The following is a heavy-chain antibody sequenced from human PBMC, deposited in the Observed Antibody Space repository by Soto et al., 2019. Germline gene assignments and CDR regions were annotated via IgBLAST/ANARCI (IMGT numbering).Heavy chain of an antibody. V-gene: IGHV2-70*01. J-gene: IGHJ4*02. CDR3: VRTPTQGHFDY. CDR1: GFSLGTATMC. CDR2: IDWDDGK. Sequence: SGPTLVNPTQTLTLTCTFSGFSLGTATMCMSWIRQPPGKALEWLALIDWDDGKYYSTSLRTRLTISKDTSKNQVVLTMTNMDPVDTATYYRVRTPTQGHFDYWGQGALVTVSS.